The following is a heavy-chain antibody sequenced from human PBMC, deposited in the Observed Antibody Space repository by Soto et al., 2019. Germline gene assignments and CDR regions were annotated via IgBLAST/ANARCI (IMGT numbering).Heavy chain of an antibody. CDR3: ARGGGYTFDY. CDR1: GGSISSYY. V-gene: IGHV4-59*12. D-gene: IGHD3-16*01. Sequence: SETLSLTCTVSGGSISSYYWSWIRQPPGKGLEWIGYIYYSGSTNYNPSLKSRVTISVDRSKNQFSLKLSSVSSADTAVYYCARGGGYTFDYWGQGTLVTVSS. J-gene: IGHJ4*02. CDR2: IYYSGST.